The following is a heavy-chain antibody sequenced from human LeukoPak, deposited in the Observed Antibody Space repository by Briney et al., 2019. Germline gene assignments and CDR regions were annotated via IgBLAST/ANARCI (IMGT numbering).Heavy chain of an antibody. J-gene: IGHJ4*02. CDR1: GGSISSYY. CDR2: IYYSRST. Sequence: PSETLSLTCTVSGGSISSYYWSWIRQPPGKGLEWIGYIYYSRSTNYNPSLKSRVTISVDTSKNQFSLKLSSVTAADTAVYYCARVNYYDSSGLLINYFDYWGQGTLVTVSS. V-gene: IGHV4-59*01. D-gene: IGHD3-22*01. CDR3: ARVNYYDSSGLLINYFDY.